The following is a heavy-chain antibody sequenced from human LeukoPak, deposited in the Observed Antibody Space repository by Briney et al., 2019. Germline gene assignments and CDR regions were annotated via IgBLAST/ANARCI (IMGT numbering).Heavy chain of an antibody. D-gene: IGHD6-19*01. J-gene: IGHJ4*02. CDR1: GFTFSSNA. CDR2: ISDSGDFT. CDR3: AKGSRQFSRDKAGPIDY. Sequence: GGPLRLSCAVSGFTFSSNAMSWVRQAPGKGLEWVSRISDSGDFTYYADSVKGRFTISRDNSKNTLFVQMSSLRAEDTAVYYCAKGSRQFSRDKAGPIDYWGQGTLVTVSS. V-gene: IGHV3-23*01.